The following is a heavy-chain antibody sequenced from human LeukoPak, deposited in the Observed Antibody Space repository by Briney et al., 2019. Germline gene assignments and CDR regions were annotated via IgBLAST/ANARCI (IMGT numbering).Heavy chain of an antibody. CDR3: AREPGYCTGGSCFDY. Sequence: ASVTVSCKVSGYTFTAYYMHWVRQAPGQGLEWMGWINPNGGDTNYAQKFQGRVTMTRDTSISTAYMELSRLRSDDTAVYYCAREPGYCTGGSCFDYWGQGTLVTVSS. V-gene: IGHV1-2*02. CDR1: GYTFTAYY. CDR2: INPNGGDT. J-gene: IGHJ4*02. D-gene: IGHD2-15*01.